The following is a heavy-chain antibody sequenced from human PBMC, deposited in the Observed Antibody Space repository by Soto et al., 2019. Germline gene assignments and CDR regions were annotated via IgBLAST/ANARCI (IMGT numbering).Heavy chain of an antibody. CDR2: IRGNGNNT. CDR1: GFTFSSYA. D-gene: IGHD6-13*01. Sequence: PGGSLRLSCAASGFTFSSYAMHWVRQAPGKGLEWVSGIRGNGNNTYYPDSVKGRFTISRDNSKNTLYLQMNSLNSYDTGVYYCGRQRAATGSDYWGQGAMVTVSS. CDR3: GRQRAATGSDY. J-gene: IGHJ4*02. V-gene: IGHV3-23*01.